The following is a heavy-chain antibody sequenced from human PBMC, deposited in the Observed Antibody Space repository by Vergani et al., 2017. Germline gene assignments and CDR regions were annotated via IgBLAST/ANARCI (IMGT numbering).Heavy chain of an antibody. CDR1: GYSISSGYY. J-gene: IGHJ6*02. V-gene: IGHV4-38-2*02. Sequence: QVQLQESGPGLVKPSETLSLTCAVSGYSISSGYYWGWIRQPPGKGLEWIGSIYHSGSTYYNPSLKSRVTISVDTSKNQFSLKLSSVTAADTTVYYCAKDGMDVWGQGTTVTVSS. CDR3: AKDGMDV. CDR2: IYHSGST.